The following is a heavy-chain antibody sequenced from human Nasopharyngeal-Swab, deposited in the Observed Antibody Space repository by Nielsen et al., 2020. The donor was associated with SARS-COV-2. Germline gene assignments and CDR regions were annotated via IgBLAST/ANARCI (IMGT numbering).Heavy chain of an antibody. Sequence: SETLSLTCTVSGVSISSGGYYWSWIRQHPGKGLEWIGYIYYSGSTYYNPSLKSRVTITVDTSKNQFSLKLSSVTAADTDVYYCAREGDGSYYGSGSSLPTGYYGMDVWGQGTTVTVSS. CDR2: IYYSGST. J-gene: IGHJ6*02. D-gene: IGHD3-10*01. CDR3: AREGDGSYYGSGSSLPTGYYGMDV. V-gene: IGHV4-31*03. CDR1: GVSISSGGYY.